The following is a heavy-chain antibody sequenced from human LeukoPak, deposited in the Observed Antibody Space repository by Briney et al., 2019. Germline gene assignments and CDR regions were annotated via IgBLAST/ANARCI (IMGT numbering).Heavy chain of an antibody. V-gene: IGHV4-39*07. D-gene: IGHD2-2*01. CDR3: ARERREQLLPPYTRSVIYFDY. J-gene: IGHJ4*02. CDR2: IYYSGST. CDR1: GGSISSSSYY. Sequence: KPSETLSLTCTVSGGSISSSSYYWGWIRQPPGKGLEWIGSIYYSGSTCYNSSLKRRVTISIDTSKNQFSLKLSSVTAADTAVYSCARERREQLLPPYTRSVIYFDYWGQGTLVTVSS.